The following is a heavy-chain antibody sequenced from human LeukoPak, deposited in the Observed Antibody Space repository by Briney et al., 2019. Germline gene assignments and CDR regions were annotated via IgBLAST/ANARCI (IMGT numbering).Heavy chain of an antibody. CDR1: GFAFSSYA. Sequence: PGGSLRLSCAASGFAFSSYAMTWVRQDRGRGLERVSVISGSGGSTYYADSVKGRFTISRDNSKKTLYLQMNSLRTEDTAVYYCAKGSITVAGTSGYFQHWGQGTLVTVSS. D-gene: IGHD6-19*01. CDR2: ISGSGGST. J-gene: IGHJ1*01. V-gene: IGHV3-23*01. CDR3: AKGSITVAGTSGYFQH.